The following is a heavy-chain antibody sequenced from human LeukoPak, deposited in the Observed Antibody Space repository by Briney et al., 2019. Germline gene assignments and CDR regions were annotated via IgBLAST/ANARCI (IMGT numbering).Heavy chain of an antibody. CDR1: GYTFTGYY. Sequence: ASVKVSCKASGYTFTGYYMHWVRQAPGQGLEWMGWINPNSGGTNYAQKFQGKVTMTRDTSISTAYMELSRLRSDDTAVYYCARSILRFFADAFDIWGQGTMVTVSS. D-gene: IGHD3-3*01. J-gene: IGHJ3*02. CDR2: INPNSGGT. CDR3: ARSILRFFADAFDI. V-gene: IGHV1-2*02.